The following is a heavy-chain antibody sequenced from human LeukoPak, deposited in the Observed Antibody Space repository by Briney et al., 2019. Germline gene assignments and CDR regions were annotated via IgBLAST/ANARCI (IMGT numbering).Heavy chain of an antibody. J-gene: IGHJ6*03. V-gene: IGHV3-11*04. CDR1: GFTVSNNY. CDR3: ARSGSSSWYINYYYYMDV. D-gene: IGHD6-13*01. CDR2: ISSSGSTI. Sequence: GGSLRLSCATSGFTVSNNYMSWVRQAPGKGLEWVSYISSSGSTIYYADSVKGRFTISRDNAKNSLYLQMNSLRAEDTAVYYCARSGSSSWYINYYYYMDVWGKGTTVTVSS.